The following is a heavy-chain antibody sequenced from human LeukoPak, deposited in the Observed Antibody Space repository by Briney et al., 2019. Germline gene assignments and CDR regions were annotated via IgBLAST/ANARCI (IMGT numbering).Heavy chain of an antibody. Sequence: SETLSLTCAVYGGSFSGYYWSWIRQPPGKGLEWIGEINHRGSTNYNPSLKSRVTISVDTSKNQFSLKLSSVTAADTAVYYCARLRYYDSSGYLEGADDAFDIWGQGTMVTVSS. V-gene: IGHV4-34*01. CDR1: GGSFSGYY. CDR3: ARLRYYDSSGYLEGADDAFDI. J-gene: IGHJ3*02. D-gene: IGHD3-22*01. CDR2: INHRGST.